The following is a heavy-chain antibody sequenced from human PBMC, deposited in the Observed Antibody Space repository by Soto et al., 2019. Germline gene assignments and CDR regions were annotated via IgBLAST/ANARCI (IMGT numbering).Heavy chain of an antibody. CDR2: INSDGSST. V-gene: IGHV3-74*03. CDR3: VREEEQQLKS. CDR1: GFSFSKYW. Sequence: EVQLVESGGGLVRPGGSLRLSCAASGFSFSKYWMHWVRQGPGKGLVWVSHINSDGSSTKYADSVKGRFTISRDNAKNTLYLQMNSLRAEDTAVFYCVREEEQQLKSWGQGTLVTVYS. D-gene: IGHD6-13*01. J-gene: IGHJ4*02.